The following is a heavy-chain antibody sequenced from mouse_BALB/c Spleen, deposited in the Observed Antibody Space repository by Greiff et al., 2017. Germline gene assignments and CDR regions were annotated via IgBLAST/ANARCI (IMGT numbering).Heavy chain of an antibody. Sequence: EVQVVESGGGLVQPGGSLKLSCAASGFTFSSYGMSWVRQTPDKRLELVATVNSNGGSTYYTESVKGRFTISRDNAKNTLYLQMSSLKSEDTAMYYCARENYRYYAMDYWGQGTSVTVSS. J-gene: IGHJ4*01. D-gene: IGHD2-14*01. CDR1: GFTFSSYG. CDR2: VNSNGGST. CDR3: ARENYRYYAMDY. V-gene: IGHV5-6-3*01.